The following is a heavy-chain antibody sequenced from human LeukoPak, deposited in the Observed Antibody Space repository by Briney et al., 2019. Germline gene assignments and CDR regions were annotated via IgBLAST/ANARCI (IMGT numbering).Heavy chain of an antibody. CDR3: ARSPRGNSSGWYNWFDP. V-gene: IGHV3-30-3*01. CDR2: ISYDGSNK. J-gene: IGHJ5*02. CDR1: GFTFSSYA. Sequence: GGSLRLSCAASGFTFSSYAMHWVRQAPGKGLGWVAVISYDGSNKYYADSVKGRFTISRDNSKNTLYLQMNSLRAVDTAVYYCARSPRGNSSGWYNWFDPWGQGTLVTVSS. D-gene: IGHD6-19*01.